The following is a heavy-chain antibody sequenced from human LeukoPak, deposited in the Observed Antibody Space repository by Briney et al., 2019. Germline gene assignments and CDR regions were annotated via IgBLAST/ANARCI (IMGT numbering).Heavy chain of an antibody. J-gene: IGHJ5*02. CDR3: ARHGYSSSWRNWFDP. Sequence: GESLKISCKGSGYSFTSYWIGWVRQMPGKGLGWMGIIYPGGSDNRYSPSLQGQVTISADKSISTAYLQWSSLKASDTAMYYCARHGYSSSWRNWFDPWGQGTLVTVSS. V-gene: IGHV5-51*01. D-gene: IGHD6-13*01. CDR1: GYSFTSYW. CDR2: IYPGGSDN.